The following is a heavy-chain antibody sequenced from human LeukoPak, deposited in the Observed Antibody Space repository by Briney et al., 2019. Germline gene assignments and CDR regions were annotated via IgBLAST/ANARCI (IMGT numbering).Heavy chain of an antibody. V-gene: IGHV1-2*02. D-gene: IGHD2-15*01. CDR1: GYTFINYY. CDR2: IVPDSGGA. Sequence: ASVKVSCKASGYTFINYYMHWVRQAPGQGLEWMGYIVPDSGGADYDQKFQGRVTMTRDKSIGTVYMELSSLRSDDTAVYYCSTEDKYCSGANCGKYWGQGTLVTVSS. J-gene: IGHJ4*02. CDR3: STEDKYCSGANCGKY.